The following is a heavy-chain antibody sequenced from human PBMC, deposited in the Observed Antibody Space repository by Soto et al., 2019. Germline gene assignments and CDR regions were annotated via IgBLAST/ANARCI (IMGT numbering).Heavy chain of an antibody. CDR1: GFTFSSYA. Sequence: DVQLLESGGGLVQPEGSLRLSCAASGFTFSSYAMGWVRQGPGKGLEWVAVVSIGGSTHYADSERGRFTISRDNSKNTLSLQMNSLTAQHTAVYFSAKRRGAGGHFDYWGQGALVTVSS. CDR2: VSIGGST. J-gene: IGHJ4*02. CDR3: AKRRGAGGHFDY. V-gene: IGHV3-23*01. D-gene: IGHD2-15*01.